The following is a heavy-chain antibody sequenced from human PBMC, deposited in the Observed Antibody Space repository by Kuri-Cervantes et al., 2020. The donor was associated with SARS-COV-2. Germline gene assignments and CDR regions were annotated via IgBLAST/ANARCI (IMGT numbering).Heavy chain of an antibody. CDR3: AKGYYDSSGYRTLDY. Sequence: GGSLRLSCAASGFNFSRTDMHWVRQAPGKGLEWVAVISHDGKNKKCIASGKGRFTISRDNSKNTLYLQMNSLRAEDTAVYYCAKGYYDSSGYRTLDYWGQGTLVTVSS. V-gene: IGHV3-30*18. CDR1: GFNFSRTD. J-gene: IGHJ4*02. CDR2: ISHDGKNK. D-gene: IGHD3-22*01.